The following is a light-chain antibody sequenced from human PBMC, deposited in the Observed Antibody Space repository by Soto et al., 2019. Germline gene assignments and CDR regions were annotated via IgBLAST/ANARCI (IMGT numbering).Light chain of an antibody. V-gene: IGLV2-8*01. Sequence: QSALTQPPSASGSPGQSVAISCTGTSSDVGGYNYVSWYQQHPGKAPKLMIYEVNKRPSGVPDRFSGSKSGNTASLTVSGLTAEDEADYYCSSYAGSSNVFGTGTTLTVL. J-gene: IGLJ1*01. CDR1: SSDVGGYNY. CDR3: SSYAGSSNV. CDR2: EVN.